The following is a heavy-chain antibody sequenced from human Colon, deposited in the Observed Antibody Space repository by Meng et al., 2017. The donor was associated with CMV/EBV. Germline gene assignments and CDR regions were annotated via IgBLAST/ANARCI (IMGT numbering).Heavy chain of an antibody. D-gene: IGHD3-10*01. CDR1: GNIISGDY. CDR3: ARMFAASSGWFDP. J-gene: IGHJ5*02. Sequence: KASGNIISGDYIHWVRQAPGQGLDWVGMVSLTGERPKYAQKFQGRVTMTRDTSTSTFYMELSSLVSEDTAVYYCARMFAASSGWFDPWGQGTLVTVSS. CDR2: VSLTGERP. V-gene: IGHV1-46*01.